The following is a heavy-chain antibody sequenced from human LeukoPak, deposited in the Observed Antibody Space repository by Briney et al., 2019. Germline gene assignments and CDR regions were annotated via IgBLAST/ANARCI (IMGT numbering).Heavy chain of an antibody. V-gene: IGHV3-30*02. D-gene: IGHD3-22*01. CDR1: GFTFSDYA. J-gene: IGHJ4*02. CDR3: AKQAFVYSGYFPLNY. Sequence: GGSLRLSXAASGFTFSDYAMHWVGQAPGKGLEWLTFIRYDGSNKYYADSLKGRFTISRDNSKNTLYLQMNNLRSEDTAVYYCAKQAFVYSGYFPLNYWGQGTLVTVSS. CDR2: IRYDGSNK.